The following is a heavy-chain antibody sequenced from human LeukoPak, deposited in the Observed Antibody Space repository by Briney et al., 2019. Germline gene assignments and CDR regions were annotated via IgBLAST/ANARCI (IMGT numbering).Heavy chain of an antibody. CDR3: ARDPRAMVRGVTPDY. CDR2: ISAYNGNT. CDR1: GCTFTSYG. J-gene: IGHJ4*02. D-gene: IGHD3-10*01. Sequence: ASVKVSCKASGCTFTSYGISWVRQAPGQGLEWMGWISAYNGNTNYAQKLQGRVTMTTDTSTSAAYMELRSLRSDDTAVYYCARDPRAMVRGVTPDYWGQGTLVTVSS. V-gene: IGHV1-18*01.